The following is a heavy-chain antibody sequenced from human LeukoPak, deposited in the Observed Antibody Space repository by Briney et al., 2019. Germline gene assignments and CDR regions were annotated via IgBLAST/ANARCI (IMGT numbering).Heavy chain of an antibody. V-gene: IGHV1-69*13. CDR3: AIPVVTATGNYFDY. Sequence: SVKVSCKASGGTFSSYAISWVRQAPGQGLEWMGGIIPIFGTANYAQKFQGRVTITADESTSTACMELSSLRSEDTAVYYCAIPVVTATGNYFDYWGQGTLVTVSS. J-gene: IGHJ4*02. D-gene: IGHD2-21*02. CDR1: GGTFSSYA. CDR2: IIPIFGTA.